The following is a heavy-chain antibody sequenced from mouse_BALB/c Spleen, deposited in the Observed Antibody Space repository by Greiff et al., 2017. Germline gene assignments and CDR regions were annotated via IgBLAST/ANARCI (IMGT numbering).Heavy chain of an antibody. V-gene: IGHV1-12*01. Sequence: QVQLKQPGAELVKPGASVKMSCKASGYTFTSYNMHWVKQTPGQGLEWIGAIYPGNGDTSYNQKFKGKATLTADKSSSTAYMQLSSLTSEDSAVYYCARSGSSGYVDYWGQGTTLTVSS. CDR3: ARSGSSGYVDY. J-gene: IGHJ2*01. CDR2: IYPGNGDT. D-gene: IGHD3-1*01. CDR1: GYTFTSYN.